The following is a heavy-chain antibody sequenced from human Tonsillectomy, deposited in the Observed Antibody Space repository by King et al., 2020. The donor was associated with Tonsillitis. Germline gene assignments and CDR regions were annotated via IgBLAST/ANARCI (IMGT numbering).Heavy chain of an antibody. CDR1: GYSFSSYW. V-gene: IGHV5-51*01. D-gene: IGHD2-21*01. CDR2: VYPGDSDA. J-gene: IGHJ3*01. Sequence: DVQLVESGAEVKKPGESLKISCKGSGYSFSSYWIVWVRQTPGKGLEWVGLVYPGDSDARYSPSSQGQVTMAADKYARTAYLQWSSLKASDTGMYYCARERMIGTAGGFDLWGQGTMVTVSS. CDR3: ARERMIGTAGGFDL.